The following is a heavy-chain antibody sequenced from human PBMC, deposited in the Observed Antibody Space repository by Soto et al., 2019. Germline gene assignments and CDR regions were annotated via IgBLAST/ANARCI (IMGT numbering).Heavy chain of an antibody. CDR1: GGSIRSLG. D-gene: IGHD5-18*01. CDR3: ARRYGSCFDY. CDR2: IYYSGST. Sequence: SELLSLTYTVSGGSIRSLGCRWIRQPPGKGLEWIGYIYYSGSTNYNPSLKSRVTISVDTSKNQFSLKLSSVTAADTAVYYCARRYGSCFDYWGQGQWSRLL. V-gene: IGHV4-59*08. J-gene: IGHJ4*02.